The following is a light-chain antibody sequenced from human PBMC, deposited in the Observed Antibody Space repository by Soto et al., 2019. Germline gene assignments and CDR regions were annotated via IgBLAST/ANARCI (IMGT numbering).Light chain of an antibody. CDR3: QQFAASPRT. CDR2: GAS. J-gene: IGKJ1*01. V-gene: IGKV3-20*01. CDR1: QSIATSQ. Sequence: EIVLTQSPGTLSLSPGERATLFCRASQSIATSQLAWYQQKPGQAPRLLIGASTRATGIPDRFSDSGSGTDFTLTISRLEPEDFAVYYCQQFAASPRTFGQGTTVDIK.